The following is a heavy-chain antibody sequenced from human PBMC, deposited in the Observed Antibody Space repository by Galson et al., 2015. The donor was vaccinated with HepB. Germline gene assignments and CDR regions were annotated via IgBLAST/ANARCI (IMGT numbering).Heavy chain of an antibody. CDR1: GFTFRSYW. CDR3: ARPNNWALMKRYWYFDL. V-gene: IGHV3-7*03. CDR2: IKEDGSEK. Sequence: SLRLSCAASGFTFRSYWMSWVRQAPGKGLEWVATIKEDGSEKYYVDSVKGRFTVSRDNAKNSLSLQMNSLRAEDTAVYYCARPNNWALMKRYWYFDLRGRGTLVTVSS. J-gene: IGHJ2*01. D-gene: IGHD2/OR15-2a*01.